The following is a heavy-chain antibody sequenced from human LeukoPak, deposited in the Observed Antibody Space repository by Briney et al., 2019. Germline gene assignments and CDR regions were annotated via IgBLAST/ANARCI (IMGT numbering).Heavy chain of an antibody. Sequence: SETLSLTCTVSGGSISTYYWSWIRQPPGKGLEWIGYIHYSGRTNYNPSLQSRVTISVDTSKNQFSLKLGFVTAADTALYYCARDQGGTSGYYGMDVWGQGTTVTVSS. CDR1: GGSISTYY. V-gene: IGHV4-59*01. CDR3: ARDQGGTSGYYGMDV. CDR2: IHYSGRT. D-gene: IGHD1-26*01. J-gene: IGHJ6*02.